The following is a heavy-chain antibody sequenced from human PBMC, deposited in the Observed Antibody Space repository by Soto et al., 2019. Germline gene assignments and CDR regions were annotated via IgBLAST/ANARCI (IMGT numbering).Heavy chain of an antibody. V-gene: IGHV4-39*01. D-gene: IGHD3-10*01. CDR3: ARHFVAVVIKGWGY. CDR2: TYYNGNA. J-gene: IGHJ4*02. CDR1: GGSIDRSNYY. Sequence: PSETLSLTCNVSGGSIDRSNYYWDWLRQPPGKGLEWIGTTYYNGNAYYNPSLKSRVSMSVDTSKNQLSLKLVSVTAADTAVYYCARHFVAVVIKGWGYWGQGTLVTVS.